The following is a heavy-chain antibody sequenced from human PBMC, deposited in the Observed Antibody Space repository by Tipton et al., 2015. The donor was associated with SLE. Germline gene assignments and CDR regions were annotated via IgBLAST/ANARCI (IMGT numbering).Heavy chain of an antibody. CDR3: ARHLDYEVVDY. V-gene: IGHV3-33*08. J-gene: IGHJ4*02. D-gene: IGHD4-17*01. CDR2: IRYDGSNK. CDR1: GFTFSSYG. Sequence: SLRLSCAASGFTFSSYGMHWVRQAPGKGLEWVAVIRYDGSNKYYADSVKGRFTMSRDDAKNSLYLQMNSLRAEDTAVYYCARHLDYEVVDYWGQGTLVTVSS.